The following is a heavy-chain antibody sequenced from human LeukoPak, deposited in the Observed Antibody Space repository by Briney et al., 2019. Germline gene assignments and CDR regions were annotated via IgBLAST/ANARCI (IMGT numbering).Heavy chain of an antibody. D-gene: IGHD6-13*01. V-gene: IGHV3-23*01. CDR3: ASFLGASIRGGFDI. CDR1: GFTFSSNA. Sequence: GGSLRLSCAASGFTFSSNAMAWVRQAPGKGLEWVSSISGGGGTTYYADSVKGRFTISRDNSKNTLYLQMNSLRAEDTAVYYCASFLGASIRGGFDIWGQGTMVTVSS. J-gene: IGHJ3*02. CDR2: ISGGGGTT.